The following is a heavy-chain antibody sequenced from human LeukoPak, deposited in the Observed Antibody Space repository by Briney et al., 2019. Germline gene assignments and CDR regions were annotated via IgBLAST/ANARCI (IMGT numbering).Heavy chain of an antibody. V-gene: IGHV1-46*03. CDR1: GYTFTSYY. CDR2: INPSGGST. CDR3: ARDLPALDWFDP. Sequence: ASVKVSCKASGYTFTSYYMHWVRQAPGQGLEWMGIINPSGGSTSYAQKFQGRVTMTRDTSTSTVYMELSSLRSEDTAAYYCARDLPALDWFDPWGQGTLVTVSS. J-gene: IGHJ5*02.